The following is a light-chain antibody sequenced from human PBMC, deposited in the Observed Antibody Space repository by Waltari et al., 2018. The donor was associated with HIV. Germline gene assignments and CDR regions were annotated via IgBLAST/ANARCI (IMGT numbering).Light chain of an antibody. J-gene: IGLJ3*02. CDR3: AAWDDSLSGLV. CDR2: RNN. V-gene: IGLV1-47*01. Sequence: QSVLTQPPSASGTPGQRVTIPCSGSSSNIGSNYVSWYQQLPGTAPKLLIYRNNQRPSGVPDRLSGSKSGTSASLAISGLRSEDEADYYCAAWDDSLSGLVFGGGTKLTVL. CDR1: SSNIGSNY.